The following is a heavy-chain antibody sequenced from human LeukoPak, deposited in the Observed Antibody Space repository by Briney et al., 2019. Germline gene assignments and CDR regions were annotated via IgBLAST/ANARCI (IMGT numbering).Heavy chain of an antibody. CDR1: GGSISSSSYY. Sequence: PSETLSLTCTVSGGSISSSSYYWGWIRQPPGTGLEWIGSIYYSGSTYYNPSLKSRVTISVDTSKNQFSLKLSSVTAADTAVYYWANQTRKEIGAFDIWGQGTMVTVSS. CDR3: ANQTRKEIGAFDI. CDR2: IYYSGST. V-gene: IGHV4-39*01. D-gene: IGHD2-2*01. J-gene: IGHJ3*02.